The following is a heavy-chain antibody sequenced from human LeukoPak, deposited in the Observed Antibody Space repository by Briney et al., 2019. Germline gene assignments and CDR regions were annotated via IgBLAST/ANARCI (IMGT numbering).Heavy chain of an antibody. CDR2: ISAYNGNT. CDR1: GYTFTSYG. J-gene: IGHJ1*01. D-gene: IGHD3-10*01. CDR3: ARDYYGSGRPSYFQH. Sequence: GASVTVSCKASGYTFTSYGISWVRQAPGQGLEWMGWISAYNGNTNYAQKLQGRVTMTTDTSTSTAYMELRSLRSDDTAVYYCARDYYGSGRPSYFQHWGQGTLVTVSS. V-gene: IGHV1-18*01.